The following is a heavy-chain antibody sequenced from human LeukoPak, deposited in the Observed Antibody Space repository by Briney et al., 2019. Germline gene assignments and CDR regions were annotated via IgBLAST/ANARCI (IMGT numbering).Heavy chain of an antibody. CDR3: ARGEEFWSGYYREGPHTYNMDV. J-gene: IGHJ6*02. Sequence: SETLSLTCTVSGGSTSSSNYYWGWIRQPPGKGLEWIGTIYYSGSTYYNPSLKSRVTISVDTSKNQFSLKLSSVTAADTAVYYCARGEEFWSGYYREGPHTYNMDVWGQGTTVTVSS. CDR1: GGSTSSSNYY. D-gene: IGHD3-3*01. V-gene: IGHV4-39*01. CDR2: IYYSGST.